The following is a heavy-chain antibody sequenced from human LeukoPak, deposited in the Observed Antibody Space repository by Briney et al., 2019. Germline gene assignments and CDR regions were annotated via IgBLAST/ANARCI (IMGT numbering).Heavy chain of an antibody. CDR3: AKDRKKIVDY. V-gene: IGHV3-30*02. D-gene: IGHD2/OR15-2a*01. Sequence: GGSLRLSCAASGFDFSSYGMHWVRQAPGKGLEWVAFIRYDGSNKYYADSVKGRFTISRDNSKNTLYLQMNSLRAEDTAVYYCAKDRKKIVDYWGQGTLVTVSS. J-gene: IGHJ4*02. CDR1: GFDFSSYG. CDR2: IRYDGSNK.